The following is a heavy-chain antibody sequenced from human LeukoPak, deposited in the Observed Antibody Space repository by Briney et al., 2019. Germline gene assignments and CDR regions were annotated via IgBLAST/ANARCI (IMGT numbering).Heavy chain of an antibody. V-gene: IGHV1-69*05. J-gene: IGHJ5*02. D-gene: IGHD3-10*01. CDR2: IIPIFGTA. Sequence: ASVKVSCKASGGTFSSYAISWVRQALGQGLEWMGGIIPIFGTANYAQKFQGRVTITTDESTSTAYMELSSLRSEDTAVYYCARETARVTMVRESLVYWFDPWGQGTLVTVSS. CDR1: GGTFSSYA. CDR3: ARETARVTMVRESLVYWFDP.